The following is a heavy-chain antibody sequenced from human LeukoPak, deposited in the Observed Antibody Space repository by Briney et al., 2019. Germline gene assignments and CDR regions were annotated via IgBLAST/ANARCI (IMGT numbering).Heavy chain of an antibody. CDR1: GGSISSYY. V-gene: IGHV4-59*12. J-gene: IGHJ3*02. Sequence: SETLSLTCTVSGGSISSYYWSWIRQPPGKGLEWIGYIYDSGSTNYNPSLKSRVTISVDTSKNRFSLKLNSVTAADTAVYYCAKSNGYGLVDIRGQGTMVTVSS. D-gene: IGHD3-10*01. CDR3: AKSNGYGLVDI. CDR2: IYDSGST.